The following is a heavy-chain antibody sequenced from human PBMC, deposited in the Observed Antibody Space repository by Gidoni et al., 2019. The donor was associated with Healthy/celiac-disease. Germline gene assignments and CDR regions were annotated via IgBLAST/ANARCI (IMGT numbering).Heavy chain of an antibody. D-gene: IGHD3-10*01. Sequence: QVQLVEFGGGVVQPGRSLRLSCAASGFTFSSYGMHWVRQAPGKGLEWVAVIWYDGSNKYYADSVKGRFTISRDNSKNTLYLQMNSLRAEDTAVYYCARDLDPQITMVRGALALAIDYWGQGTLVTVSS. CDR1: GFTFSSYG. CDR3: ARDLDPQITMVRGALALAIDY. V-gene: IGHV3-33*01. J-gene: IGHJ4*02. CDR2: IWYDGSNK.